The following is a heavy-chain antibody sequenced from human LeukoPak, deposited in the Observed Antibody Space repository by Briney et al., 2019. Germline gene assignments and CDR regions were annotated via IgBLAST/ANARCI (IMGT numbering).Heavy chain of an antibody. J-gene: IGHJ4*02. CDR2: IYYSGST. CDR3: ARGYYDILTGYYNVWDY. Sequence: TLSLTCTVSGGSISSGGYYWSWTRQHPGKGLEWIGYIYYSGSTYYNPSLKSRVTISVDTSKNQFSLKLSSVTAVDTAVYYCARGYYDILTGYYNVWDYWGQGTLVTVSS. V-gene: IGHV4-31*03. CDR1: GGSISSGGYY. D-gene: IGHD3-9*01.